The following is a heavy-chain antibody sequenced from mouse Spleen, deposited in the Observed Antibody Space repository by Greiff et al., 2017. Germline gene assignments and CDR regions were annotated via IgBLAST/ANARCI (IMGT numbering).Heavy chain of an antibody. CDR2: INPNYGTT. D-gene: IGHD2-10*01. V-gene: IGHV1-39*01. CDR3: ARAYYGNYAWFAY. J-gene: IGHJ3*01. Sequence: VQLKESGPELVKPGASVKISCKASGYSFTDYNMNWVKQSNGKSLEWIGVINPNYGTTSYNQKFKGKATLTVDQSSSTAYMQLNSLTSEDSAVYYCARAYYGNYAWFAYWGQGTLVTVSA. CDR1: GYSFTDYN.